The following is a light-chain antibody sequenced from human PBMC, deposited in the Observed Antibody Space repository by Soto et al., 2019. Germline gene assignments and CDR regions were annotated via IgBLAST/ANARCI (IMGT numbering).Light chain of an antibody. J-gene: IGKJ4*01. CDR3: QQYYTTPLT. V-gene: IGKV1-33*01. CDR2: DAS. Sequence: QSPSSLSASVGDRVTITCQASQDIKNYLNWYQQKSGKAPKLLIYDASDLETGVPSRFSGSGSGTDFTLTISSLQAEDVAVYYCQQYYTTPLTFGGGTKVDIK. CDR1: QDIKNY.